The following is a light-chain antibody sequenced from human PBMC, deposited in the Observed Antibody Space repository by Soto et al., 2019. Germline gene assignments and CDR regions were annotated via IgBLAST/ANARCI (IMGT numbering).Light chain of an antibody. J-gene: IGKJ2*01. Sequence: EVVLTQSPATLYVSPGERATLSCRASESVSSSLAWYQQKFGQAPRLLIYGASTRATGIPARFSGSGSGTEFTLTISSLQSEDFAIYFCQQYDKWPPYTFGQGTRLEIK. CDR2: GAS. CDR3: QQYDKWPPYT. V-gene: IGKV3-15*01. CDR1: ESVSSS.